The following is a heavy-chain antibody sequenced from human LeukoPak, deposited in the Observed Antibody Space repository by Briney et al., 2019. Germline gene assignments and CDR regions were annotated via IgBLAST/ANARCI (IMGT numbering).Heavy chain of an antibody. Sequence: ASVKVSCKASGYTFTSYYMHWVRQAPGQGLEWMGIINPSGGSTSYAQKFQGRVTMTRDTSTSTVYMELSSLRSEDTAVYYCARAGRSSGSYSGPSHFDYWGQGTLVTVSS. CDR1: GYTFTSYY. CDR2: INPSGGST. J-gene: IGHJ4*02. CDR3: ARAGRSSGSYSGPSHFDY. D-gene: IGHD1-26*01. V-gene: IGHV1-46*01.